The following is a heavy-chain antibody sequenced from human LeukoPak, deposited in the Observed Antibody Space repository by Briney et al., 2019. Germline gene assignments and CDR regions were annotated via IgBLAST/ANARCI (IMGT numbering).Heavy chain of an antibody. CDR3: ARAFYPGYYSYMAV. CDR2: IYTSGST. Sequence: SETLSLTCTVSGGSISSGSYYWSWIRQPAGKGLEWIGRIYTSGSTNYNPSLKSRVTISVDTSKNQFSLKLSSVTAADTAVYYCARAFYPGYYSYMAVWGKGTTVTVSS. J-gene: IGHJ6*03. V-gene: IGHV4-61*02. D-gene: IGHD3-3*02. CDR1: GGSISSGSYY.